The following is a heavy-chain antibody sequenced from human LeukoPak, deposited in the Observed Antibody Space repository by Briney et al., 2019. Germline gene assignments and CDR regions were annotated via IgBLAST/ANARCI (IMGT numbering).Heavy chain of an antibody. CDR3: ARAEQLVQAFDY. CDR2: INPNSGGT. Sequence: ASAKVSCRASGYAFTDNYIHWVRQAPGQGLEWMGWINPNSGGTNFAQKFQGRVAVTRDTSISTAYVEVSGLKSDDTAVYYCARAEQLVQAFDYWGQGTLVTVSS. V-gene: IGHV1-2*02. J-gene: IGHJ4*02. CDR1: GYAFTDNY. D-gene: IGHD6-6*01.